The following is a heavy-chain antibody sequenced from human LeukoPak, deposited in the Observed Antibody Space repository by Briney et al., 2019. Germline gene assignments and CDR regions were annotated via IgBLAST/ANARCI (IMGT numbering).Heavy chain of an antibody. CDR2: IYYSGST. CDR3: ARHAPPAVVTPFDY. D-gene: IGHD4-23*01. Sequence: SETLSLTCTVSGGSISSHYWSWIRQPPGNGLEWIGYIYYSGSTNYNPSLKSRVTISVDTSKNQFSLKLSSVTAADTAVYYCARHAPPAVVTPFDYWGQGTLVTVSS. CDR1: GGSISSHY. V-gene: IGHV4-59*08. J-gene: IGHJ4*02.